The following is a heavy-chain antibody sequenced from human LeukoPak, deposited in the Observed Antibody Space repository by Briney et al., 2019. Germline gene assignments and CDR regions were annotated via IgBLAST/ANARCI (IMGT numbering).Heavy chain of an antibody. CDR3: ASLYSGYDYYYYYYMDV. V-gene: IGHV3-21*01. Sequence: GGSLRLSCAASGFTFSSYSMNWVRQAPGKGLEWVSSISSSSSYIYYADSVEGRSTISRDNAKNSLCLQMNSLRAEDTAVYYCASLYSGYDYYYYYYMDVWGKGATVTVSS. J-gene: IGHJ6*03. CDR2: ISSSSSYI. D-gene: IGHD5-12*01. CDR1: GFTFSSYS.